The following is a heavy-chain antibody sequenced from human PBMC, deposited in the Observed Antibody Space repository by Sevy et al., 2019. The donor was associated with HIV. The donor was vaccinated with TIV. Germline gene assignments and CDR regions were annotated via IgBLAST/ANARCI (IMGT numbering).Heavy chain of an antibody. CDR3: ARGTINGYDFQL. V-gene: IGHV1-8*01. Sequence: ASVKVSCKASGYTFTSYDINWVRQATGQGLEWMGWMDPNSGNTGYAQKFQGRVTMTRNTSKITAYMELSSLRSEDTAVYYCARGTINGYDFQLWGQGTLVTVSS. CDR2: MDPNSGNT. J-gene: IGHJ1*01. D-gene: IGHD3-22*01. CDR1: GYTFTSYD.